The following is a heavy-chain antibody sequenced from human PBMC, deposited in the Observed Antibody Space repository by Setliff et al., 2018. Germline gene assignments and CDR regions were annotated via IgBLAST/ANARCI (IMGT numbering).Heavy chain of an antibody. V-gene: IGHV1-46*01. D-gene: IGHD3-10*01. CDR2: VNPSGGST. CDR3: ATERLLDYYGSGSYPSFDY. Sequence: ASVKVSCKASGYSFTNYYIHWVRQAPGQGLEWVGIVNPSGGSTSYAQKFQGRVTMTRDTSTSTVYMELSSLRSEDTAVYYCATERLLDYYGSGSYPSFDYWGQGTLVTVSS. CDR1: GYSFTNYY. J-gene: IGHJ4*02.